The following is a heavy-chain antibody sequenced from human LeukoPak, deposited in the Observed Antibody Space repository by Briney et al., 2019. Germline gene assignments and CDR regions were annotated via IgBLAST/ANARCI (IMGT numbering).Heavy chain of an antibody. CDR1: GFTFSDYN. CDR3: ARKGVLEWFPIDY. V-gene: IGHV3-21*01. Sequence: GGSLRLSCAASGFTFSDYNMNWVRQSPEKGLEWVSSITSGTTYIYYADSVRGRFTLSRDNAKNSLYLQMNSLRAEDTAVYYCARKGVLEWFPIDYWGQGTLVTVSS. D-gene: IGHD3-3*01. J-gene: IGHJ4*02. CDR2: ITSGTTYI.